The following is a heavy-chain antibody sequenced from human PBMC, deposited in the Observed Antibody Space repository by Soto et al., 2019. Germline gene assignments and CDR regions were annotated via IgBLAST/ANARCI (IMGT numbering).Heavy chain of an antibody. CDR1: VGSVSSGSYY. CDR3: ATVSLQLTTMGY. V-gene: IGHV4-61*01. D-gene: IGHD4-4*01. CDR2: IYHSGST. Sequence: SSETLSLTCTVSVGSVSSGSYYWNWIRQPPGKGLEWIGSIYHSGSTDYNPSPKSRVAISVDTSQNQFSLKLGSVTAADTAVYYCATVSLQLTTMGYWGQGALVTVSS. J-gene: IGHJ4*02.